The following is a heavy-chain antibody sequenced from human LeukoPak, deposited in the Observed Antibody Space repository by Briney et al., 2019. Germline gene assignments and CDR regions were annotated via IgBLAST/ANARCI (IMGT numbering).Heavy chain of an antibody. CDR1: GFTFSDYY. J-gene: IGHJ4*02. CDR3: ARDYGSSGWYY. CDR2: ISSSSSYT. V-gene: IGHV3-11*05. D-gene: IGHD6-19*01. Sequence: GGSLRLSCKASGFTFSDYYMSWIRQAPGKGLEWVSYISSSSSYTNYADSVKGRFTISRDNAKNSLYLQMNSLRAEDTAVYYCARDYGSSGWYYWGQGTLVTVSS.